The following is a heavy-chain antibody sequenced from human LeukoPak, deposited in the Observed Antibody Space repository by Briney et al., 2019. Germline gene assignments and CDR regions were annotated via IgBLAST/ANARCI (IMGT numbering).Heavy chain of an antibody. CDR3: AKVGSGSYSRFDY. Sequence: GGSLRLSCAASGFSFSNAWMSWVRQAPGKGLEWVGRIKSKKDAETTDYTAPVKGRFTILRDDSKNTLYLQMNSLKTEDTAVYYCAKVGSGSYSRFDYWGQGTLVTVSS. V-gene: IGHV3-15*01. CDR1: GFSFSNAW. D-gene: IGHD3-10*01. J-gene: IGHJ4*02. CDR2: IKSKKDAETT.